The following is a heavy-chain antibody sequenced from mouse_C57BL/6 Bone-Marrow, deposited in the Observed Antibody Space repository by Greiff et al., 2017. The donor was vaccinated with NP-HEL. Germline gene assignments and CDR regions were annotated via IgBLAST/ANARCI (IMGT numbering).Heavy chain of an antibody. V-gene: IGHV1-53*01. CDR3: ARGGALCLRRRFDY. Sequence: QVQLQQPGTELVKPGASVKLSCKASGYTFTSYWMHWVKQRPGQGLEWIGNINPSNGGTNYNEKFKSKATLTVDKSSSTAYMQLSSLTSEYSAVYYCARGGALCLRRRFDYWGQGTTLTVSS. CDR2: INPSNGGT. D-gene: IGHD2-2*01. CDR1: GYTFTSYW. J-gene: IGHJ2*01.